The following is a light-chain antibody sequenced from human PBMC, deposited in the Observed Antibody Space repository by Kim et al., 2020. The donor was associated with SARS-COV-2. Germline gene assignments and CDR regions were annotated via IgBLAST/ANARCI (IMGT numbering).Light chain of an antibody. CDR2: AAS. J-gene: IGKJ4*01. Sequence: DIQMTQSPSSLSASVGDRVTITCRASQSISNYLNWYQQKPGKAPKLLIYAASSLQSGAPSRFSGSGSATDFTLTISSLQPGDFATYYCQQSHAAPLLTFGGGTKVDIK. V-gene: IGKV1-39*01. CDR3: QQSHAAPLLT. CDR1: QSISNY.